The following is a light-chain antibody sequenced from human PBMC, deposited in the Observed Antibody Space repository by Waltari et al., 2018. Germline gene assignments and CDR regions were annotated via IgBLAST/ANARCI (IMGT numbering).Light chain of an antibody. CDR3: AAWDDSLNGLYV. CDR2: MNE. J-gene: IGLJ1*01. CDR1: SSNIGSNT. V-gene: IGLV1-44*01. Sequence: QSVLTQPPSASGTPGQRVTISCSGSSSNIGSNTVNWYQQLPGTAPKLLSYMNEQRASGVPDRFSGSKSGTSASLASSGLQSEDGADYNCAAWDDSLNGLYVFGTGTKVTGL.